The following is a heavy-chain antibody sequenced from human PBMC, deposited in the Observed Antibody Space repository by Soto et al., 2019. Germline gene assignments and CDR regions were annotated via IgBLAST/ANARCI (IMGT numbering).Heavy chain of an antibody. CDR3: ARHGSY. CDR1: GVSITTTSYY. Sequence: LSLTCTVSGVSITTTSYYWGWIRQPPGKGLEWIGSVYFSGTTYYNPSLKSRVTISVDTSKNHFSLRLSSVTAADTAIYYCARHGSYWGQGTLVTVSS. J-gene: IGHJ4*02. CDR2: VYFSGTT. V-gene: IGHV4-39*01.